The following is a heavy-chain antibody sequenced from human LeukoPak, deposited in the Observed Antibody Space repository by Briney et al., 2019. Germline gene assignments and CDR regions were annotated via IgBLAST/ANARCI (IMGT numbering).Heavy chain of an antibody. CDR3: ARGYSGYNYGFGY. J-gene: IGHJ4*02. V-gene: IGHV4-59*01. Sequence: SETLSLTCTVSGGSISSYSWSWIRQPPGKGLEWIGYIYYSGTTNYNPSLKSRVTISIDTSKNQFTLKLSSVTAADTAVYYCARGYSGYNYGFGYWGQGTLVTVSS. CDR1: GGSISSYS. D-gene: IGHD5-18*01. CDR2: IYYSGTT.